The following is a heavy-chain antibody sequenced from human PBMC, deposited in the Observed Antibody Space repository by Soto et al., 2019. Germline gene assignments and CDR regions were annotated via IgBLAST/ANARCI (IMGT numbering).Heavy chain of an antibody. CDR2: IGPESGAT. CDR1: GYTFTGHY. D-gene: IGHD1-26*01. CDR3: GRGRSGQIVVFY. V-gene: IGHV1-2*02. Sequence: ASVKVSCKASGYTFTGHYIHWVRQAPEQGPEWMGEIGPESGATRYAQKFQGRVTMTMDTSITTVYMELNNLRPDDTAVYYCGRGRSGQIVVFYWGQGXPVTVSS. J-gene: IGHJ4*02.